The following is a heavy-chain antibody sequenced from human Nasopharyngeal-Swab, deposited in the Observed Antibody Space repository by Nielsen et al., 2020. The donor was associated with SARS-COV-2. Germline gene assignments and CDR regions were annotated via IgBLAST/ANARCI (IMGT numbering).Heavy chain of an antibody. Sequence: ASAKVSCKVSGYTLTELYMHWVRQAPGKGLEWMGAFDPEDGETIYAQKSQGRVIMTEDTSTDTAYMELSSRRSEDTAVYYCATTPAYSGSYEAGPATNGEFDYWGQGTLVTVSS. CDR2: FDPEDGET. J-gene: IGHJ4*02. D-gene: IGHD1-26*01. CDR1: GYTLTELY. CDR3: ATTPAYSGSYEAGPATNGEFDY. V-gene: IGHV1-24*01.